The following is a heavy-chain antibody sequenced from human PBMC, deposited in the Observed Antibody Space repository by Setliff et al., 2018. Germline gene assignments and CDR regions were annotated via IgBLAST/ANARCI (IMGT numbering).Heavy chain of an antibody. CDR3: ATGSLVAAGTGH. V-gene: IGHV7-4-1*02. D-gene: IGHD6-13*01. CDR1: GYTFRSYG. CDR2: INTNTGNP. Sequence: ASVKVSCKASGYTFRSYGINWVRQAPGQGLEWMGWINTNTGNPMYAQGFTGRFVFSLDPSVSTAYLQISSLKAEDTALYYCATGSLVAAGTGHWGQGTLVTVSS. J-gene: IGHJ4*02.